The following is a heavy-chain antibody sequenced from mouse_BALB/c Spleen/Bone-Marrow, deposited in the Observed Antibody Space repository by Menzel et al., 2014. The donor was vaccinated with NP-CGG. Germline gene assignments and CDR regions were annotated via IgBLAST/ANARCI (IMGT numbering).Heavy chain of an antibody. CDR3: TRWNGHYEGFAY. CDR2: IYPGSGNT. D-gene: IGHD2-1*01. CDR1: GYTFTTYW. Sequence: LQQSGSELVRPGASVKLSCKASGYTFTTYWIHWVKQTHGQGLEWIGNIYPGSGNTNYGEKFKTKGTLTVDTSSSTAYMHLSSLTSEDSAVYYCTRWNGHYEGFAYWGQGTLVTVSA. J-gene: IGHJ3*01. V-gene: IGHV1S22*01.